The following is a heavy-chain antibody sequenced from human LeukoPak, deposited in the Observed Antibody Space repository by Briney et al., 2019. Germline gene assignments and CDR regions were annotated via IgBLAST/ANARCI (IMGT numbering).Heavy chain of an antibody. Sequence: SETLSLTCTVSGGSISSTTYYWGWIRQPPGTGLEWIGSIYYSGSTYYSPSLKSRVTISVNTSKKQFSLKLSSVTAADTAVYYCARASGYSNRHCDYWGQGTLVTVSS. CDR3: ARASGYSNRHCDY. D-gene: IGHD6-13*01. V-gene: IGHV4-39*07. CDR2: IYYSGST. CDR1: GGSISSTTYY. J-gene: IGHJ4*02.